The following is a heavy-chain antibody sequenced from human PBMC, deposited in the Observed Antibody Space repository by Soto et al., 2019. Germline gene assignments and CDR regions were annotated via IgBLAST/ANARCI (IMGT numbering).Heavy chain of an antibody. V-gene: IGHV1-69*04. Sequence: SVKVSCKASGGTFSSYTISWVRQAPGQGLEWMGRIIPILGIANYAQKFQGRVTITADKSTSTAYMELSSLRSEDTAVYYCARDAGYNYFDYWGQGTLVTVSS. CDR3: ARDAGYNYFDY. CDR2: IIPILGIA. CDR1: GGTFSSYT. D-gene: IGHD5-12*01. J-gene: IGHJ4*02.